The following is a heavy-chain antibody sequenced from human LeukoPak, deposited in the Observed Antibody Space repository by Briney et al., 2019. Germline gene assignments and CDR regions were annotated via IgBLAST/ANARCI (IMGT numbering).Heavy chain of an antibody. CDR3: ARDFDDFWSGYNNYFDC. CDR1: GGTFSSYA. Sequence: ASVKVSCKASGGTFSSYAISWVRQAPGQGLEWMGGIIPIFGTANYAQKFQGRVTITADESTSTAYMELSSLRSEDTAVYYCARDFDDFWSGYNNYFDCWGQGTLVTVSS. D-gene: IGHD3-3*01. V-gene: IGHV1-69*13. CDR2: IIPIFGTA. J-gene: IGHJ4*02.